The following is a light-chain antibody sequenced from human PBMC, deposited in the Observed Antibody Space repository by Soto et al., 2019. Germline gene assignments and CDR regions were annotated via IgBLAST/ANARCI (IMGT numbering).Light chain of an antibody. V-gene: IGKV1-39*01. CDR3: QQSYSTPHT. CDR1: QSIISY. J-gene: IGKJ1*01. Sequence: DIQMTQSPSSLSAYVGDRVTITCRASQSIISYLNWYQQKPGKAPKLLIYAASSLQSGVPSRFSGSGSGTDFTLTISSLQPEDFATYYCQQSYSTPHTFGQGTKVDIK. CDR2: AAS.